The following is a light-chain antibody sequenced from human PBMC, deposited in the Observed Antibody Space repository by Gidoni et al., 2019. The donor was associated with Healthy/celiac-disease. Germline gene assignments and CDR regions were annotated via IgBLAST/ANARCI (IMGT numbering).Light chain of an antibody. CDR2: DAS. CDR3: QQYDNLPWT. Sequence: DIQMTQSPSSLSASVGDRVTITCQASQDISNYLNWYQQKPGKAPKLLIYDASNLETGVPSRFSGSGSGTDFPFTISSLPPEAIATYYCQQYDNLPWTFGQGTKVEIQ. CDR1: QDISNY. V-gene: IGKV1-33*01. J-gene: IGKJ1*01.